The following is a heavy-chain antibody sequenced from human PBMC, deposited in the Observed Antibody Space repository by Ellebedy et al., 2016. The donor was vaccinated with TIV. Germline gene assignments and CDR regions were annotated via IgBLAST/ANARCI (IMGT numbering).Heavy chain of an antibody. D-gene: IGHD6-6*01. CDR1: GLTFSRCW. CDR2: ISSSGDST. CDR3: IFKGMSARLY. Sequence: PGGSLRLSCAASGLTFSRCWMIWVRQAPGKGLEWVSGISSSGDSTYYADSVKGRFTVSRDNSKNTLFLQVNSLRAEDTAVYYCIFKGMSARLYWGQGTLVTVSS. J-gene: IGHJ1*01. V-gene: IGHV3-23*01.